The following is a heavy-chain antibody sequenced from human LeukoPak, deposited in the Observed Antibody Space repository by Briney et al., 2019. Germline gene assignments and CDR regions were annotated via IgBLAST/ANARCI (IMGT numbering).Heavy chain of an antibody. CDR2: ISAYNGNT. D-gene: IGHD3-3*01. Sequence: ASVKVSCKASGYTFTSYGISWVRQAPGQGLEWMGWISAYNGNTNYAQKLQGRVTMTTDTSTSTAYMELRSLRSDDTAVYYCARDGYYDFWSGEGVDYWGQGTLVTVSS. CDR3: ARDGYYDFWSGEGVDY. CDR1: GYTFTSYG. V-gene: IGHV1-18*01. J-gene: IGHJ4*02.